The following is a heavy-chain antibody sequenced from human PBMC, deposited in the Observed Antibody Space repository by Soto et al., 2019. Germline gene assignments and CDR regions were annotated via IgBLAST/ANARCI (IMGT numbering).Heavy chain of an antibody. D-gene: IGHD2-2*01. Sequence: EEQLVESGGGLVQPGGSLRLSCAASGFTFSGYAMHWVRQAPGKGLEYVSSTTSDGGSTFYANSVKGRFTISRDNSKNMLYLQWGSLGAEDMAVYFCARVWPNHQHAWDMLGQGTMVTVSS. CDR3: ARVWPNHQHAWDM. CDR1: GFTFSGYA. V-gene: IGHV3-64*01. CDR2: TTSDGGST. J-gene: IGHJ3*02.